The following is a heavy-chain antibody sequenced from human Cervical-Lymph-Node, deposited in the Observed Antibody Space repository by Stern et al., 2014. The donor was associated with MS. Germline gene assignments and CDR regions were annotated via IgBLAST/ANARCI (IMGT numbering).Heavy chain of an antibody. CDR1: GYTFTSYW. Sequence: EVQLVESGPEVKRPGESLKISCQASGYTFTSYWIGWVRKMPGKGLEWIAIIFPGGSYIRYSPSFQGQVTISADKSSSTAYLQWNNLKASDTAIYYCARQRYFDYWGQGTLVTVSS. CDR2: IFPGGSYI. V-gene: IGHV5-51*01. J-gene: IGHJ4*02. CDR3: ARQRYFDY.